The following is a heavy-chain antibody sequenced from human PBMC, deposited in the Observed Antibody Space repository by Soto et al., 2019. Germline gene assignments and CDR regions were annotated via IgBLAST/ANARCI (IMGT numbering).Heavy chain of an antibody. Sequence: WASVKVSCKASGYTFTSYAMHWVRQAPGQRLEWMGWINAGNGNTKYSQKFQGRVTITRDTSASTAYMELSSLRPEDTAVYYCARDYGGRRGYYFDYWGQGTLVTVSS. J-gene: IGHJ4*02. CDR1: GYTFTSYA. V-gene: IGHV1-3*01. CDR2: INAGNGNT. D-gene: IGHD3-10*01. CDR3: ARDYGGRRGYYFDY.